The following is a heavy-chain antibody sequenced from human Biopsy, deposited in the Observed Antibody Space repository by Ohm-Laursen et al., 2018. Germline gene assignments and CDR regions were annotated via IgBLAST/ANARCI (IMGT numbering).Heavy chain of an antibody. CDR3: ARADMVTTIVDY. V-gene: IGHV4-31*03. J-gene: IGHJ4*02. Sequence: SQTLSLTCTVSGDSISSGGNYWSWLRQFPGKGLEWFTYIYHTGSTYYNPSLKSRLSISIDTSKNQFSVSLRSVTAADTAVYYCARADMVTTIVDYWGQGTLVTVSS. D-gene: IGHD5-12*01. CDR1: GDSISSGGNY. CDR2: IYHTGST.